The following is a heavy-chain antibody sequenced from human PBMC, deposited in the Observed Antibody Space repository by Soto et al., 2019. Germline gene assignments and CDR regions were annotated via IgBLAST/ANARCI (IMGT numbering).Heavy chain of an antibody. J-gene: IGHJ6*02. Sequence: ASLKVSCKASGYTFTSYDINWVRQATGQGLEWMGWMNPNSGNTGYAQKFQGRVTMTRNTSISTAYMELSSLRSEDTAVYYCAREGSSGWPRFYYYYGMDVWGQGTTVTVSS. V-gene: IGHV1-8*01. D-gene: IGHD6-19*01. CDR1: GYTFTSYD. CDR3: AREGSSGWPRFYYYYGMDV. CDR2: MNPNSGNT.